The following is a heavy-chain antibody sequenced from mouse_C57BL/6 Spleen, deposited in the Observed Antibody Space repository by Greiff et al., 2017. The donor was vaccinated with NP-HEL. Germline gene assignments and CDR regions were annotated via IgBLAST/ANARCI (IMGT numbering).Heavy chain of an antibody. CDR3: TRSTGSPDY. D-gene: IGHD4-1*02. V-gene: IGHV1-15*01. CDR2: IDPETGGT. Sequence: VQLQQSGAELVRPGASVTLSCKASGYTFTDYEMHWVKQTPVHGLEWIGAIDPETGGTAYNQKFKGKAILTADKSSSTAYMEIRSLTSDDSAVYYCTRSTGSPDYWGQGTTLTVSS. J-gene: IGHJ2*01. CDR1: GYTFTDYE.